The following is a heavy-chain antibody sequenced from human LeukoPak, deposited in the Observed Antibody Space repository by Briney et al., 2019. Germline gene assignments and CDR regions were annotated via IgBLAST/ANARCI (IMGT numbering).Heavy chain of an antibody. Sequence: GGSLRLSCVASGFTFTNYGMSWVRQAPGKGLEWVSVIYSGGNTYYADSVKGRFTISRDNSKNTVYLQMNSLRAEDTAVYYCARDEPVAAAGWFAFDIWGQGTMVTVSS. CDR2: IYSGGNT. CDR1: GFTFTNYG. CDR3: ARDEPVAAAGWFAFDI. V-gene: IGHV3-53*01. J-gene: IGHJ3*02. D-gene: IGHD6-13*01.